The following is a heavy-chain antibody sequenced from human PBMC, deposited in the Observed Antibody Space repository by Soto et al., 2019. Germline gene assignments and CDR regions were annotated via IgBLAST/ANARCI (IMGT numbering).Heavy chain of an antibody. J-gene: IGHJ4*01. CDR3: ARASGYSYGYDDFFDN. Sequence: QVQLQESGPGLVKPSETLSLTCTVSGGSINGYYWTWLRQSPTNGLEWIGCFHFSGSTKYNPSLESRLTISADTSKNQISLTLSSVTAADTAVYYCARASGYSYGYDDFFDNWGQGTLANVSS. CDR2: FHFSGST. CDR1: GGSINGYY. V-gene: IGHV4-59*01. D-gene: IGHD5-18*01.